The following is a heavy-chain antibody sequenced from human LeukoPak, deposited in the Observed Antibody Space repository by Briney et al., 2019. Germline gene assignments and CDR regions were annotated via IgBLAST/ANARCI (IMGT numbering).Heavy chain of an antibody. CDR2: IGGRGTTT. V-gene: IGHV3-23*01. CDR3: ARDHWGYYYDSSGKLIDY. Sequence: GGSLRLSCAASGFTFSSYAMRWVRQAPGKGLEWVSAIGGRGTTTYYADSVKGRFTISRDNSKNTLYLQMNSLRAEDTAVYYCARDHWGYYYDSSGKLIDYWGQGTLVTVSS. CDR1: GFTFSSYA. J-gene: IGHJ4*02. D-gene: IGHD3-22*01.